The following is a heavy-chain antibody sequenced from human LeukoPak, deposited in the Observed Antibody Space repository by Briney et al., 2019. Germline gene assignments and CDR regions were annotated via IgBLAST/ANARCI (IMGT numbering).Heavy chain of an antibody. V-gene: IGHV3-48*01. J-gene: IGHJ3*02. CDR3: ARAGANYYGSGSYYNDAFDI. D-gene: IGHD3-10*01. CDR2: ISSSSSTI. Sequence: PGGSLRLSCAASGFTFSSYSMNWVRQAPGKVLEWVSYISSSSSTIYYADSVKGRFTISRDNAKNSLYLQMNSLRAEDTAVYYCARAGANYYGSGSYYNDAFDIWGQGTMVTVSS. CDR1: GFTFSSYS.